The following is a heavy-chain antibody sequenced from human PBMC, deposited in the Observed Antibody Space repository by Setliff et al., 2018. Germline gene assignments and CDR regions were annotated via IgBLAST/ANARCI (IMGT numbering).Heavy chain of an antibody. Sequence: SETLSLTCSVSGGSISSGSDYWTWIRQPAGKGLEWIGHIYTSGSTNYNPSLKSRVTISVDASKNQVSLRLSSVTAADTAVYYCATRKSSGRLYYMDVWGKGTTVTVSS. CDR1: GGSISSGSDY. V-gene: IGHV4-61*09. CDR3: ATRKSSGRLYYMDV. D-gene: IGHD1-26*01. CDR2: IYTSGST. J-gene: IGHJ6*03.